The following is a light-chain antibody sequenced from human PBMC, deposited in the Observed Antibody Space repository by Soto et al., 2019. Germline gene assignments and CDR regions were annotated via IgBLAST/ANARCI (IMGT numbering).Light chain of an antibody. J-gene: IGLJ1*01. CDR3: AACDDSLNGYV. CDR1: SSNIGSNS. V-gene: IGLV1-44*01. CDR2: INN. Sequence: QAVVTQPPSASGTPGQRVTISCSGSSSNIGSNSVEWYQQLPGTAPKLVIYINNQRPSGVPDRFSGSKSGTSASLAISGIQSEDETDYYCAACDDSLNGYVFGTGTKVTVL.